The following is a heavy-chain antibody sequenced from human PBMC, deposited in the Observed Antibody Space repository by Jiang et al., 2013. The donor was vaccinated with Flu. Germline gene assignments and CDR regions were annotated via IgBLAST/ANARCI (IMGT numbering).Heavy chain of an antibody. V-gene: IGHV3-33*01. D-gene: IGHD2-21*01. CDR3: ARVRGGATTSLIQ. CDR1: GFTFSNYA. J-gene: IGHJ4*02. CDR2: IWYDGSI. Sequence: SLRLSCAASGFTFSNYAMHWVRQVPGKGLEWVAIIWYDGSINIMQTPXRADSPSPRDNSKNTLYLQMNSLRTEDTAVYYCARVRGGATTSLIQWGQGTLVTVSS.